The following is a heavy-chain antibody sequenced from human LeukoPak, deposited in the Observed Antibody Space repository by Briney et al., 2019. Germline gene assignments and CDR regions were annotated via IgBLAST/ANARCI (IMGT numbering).Heavy chain of an antibody. Sequence: SCKASGGTFSSYGMHWVRQAPGKGLEWVAVISYDGSNKYYADSVKGRFTISRDNSKNTLYLQMNSLRAEDTAVYYCAKDRRQWLVVCWFDPWGQGTLVTVSS. V-gene: IGHV3-30*18. CDR1: GGTFSSYG. J-gene: IGHJ5*02. CDR2: ISYDGSNK. CDR3: AKDRRQWLVVCWFDP. D-gene: IGHD6-19*01.